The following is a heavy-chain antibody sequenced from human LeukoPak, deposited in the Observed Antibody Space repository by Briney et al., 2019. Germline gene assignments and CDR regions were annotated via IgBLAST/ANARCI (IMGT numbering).Heavy chain of an antibody. Sequence: GASVKVSCKASGYTFTSYAMHWVRQAPGQRLEWMGWINAGNGNTKYSQKFQGRVTITRDTSASTAYMELSSLRSEDTAVYYCARAYSRVAAAGQIDYWGQGTLVTVSS. CDR2: INAGNGNT. V-gene: IGHV1-3*01. D-gene: IGHD6-13*01. CDR3: ARAYSRVAAAGQIDY. J-gene: IGHJ4*02. CDR1: GYTFTSYA.